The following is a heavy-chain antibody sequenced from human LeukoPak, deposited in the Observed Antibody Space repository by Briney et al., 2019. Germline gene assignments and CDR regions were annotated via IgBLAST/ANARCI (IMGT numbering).Heavy chain of an antibody. D-gene: IGHD1-26*01. J-gene: IGHJ5*02. Sequence: SETLSLTCAVYGGSFSGYYWSWIRQPPGKGLEWIGEINHSGSTNYNPSLKSRVTISVDTSKNQFSLKLSPVTAAVTAVYYCARGRWSGFDPGGQGTLVPVPS. V-gene: IGHV4-34*01. CDR1: GGSFSGYY. CDR3: ARGRWSGFDP. CDR2: INHSGST.